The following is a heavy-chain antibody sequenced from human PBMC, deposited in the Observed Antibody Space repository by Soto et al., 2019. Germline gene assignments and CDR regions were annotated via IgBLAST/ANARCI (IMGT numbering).Heavy chain of an antibody. J-gene: IGHJ6*02. CDR2: ISGSGGST. D-gene: IGHD1-26*01. Sequence: EVQLLESGGGLVQPGGSLRLSCAASGFTFSSYAMSWVRQAPGKGLEWVSAISGSGGSTYYADSVKGRFTISRDNSKNTLYLHMDSRRAEDTAVYYCAKEVGAYAGYGMDVWGQGTTVTVSS. V-gene: IGHV3-23*01. CDR3: AKEVGAYAGYGMDV. CDR1: GFTFSSYA.